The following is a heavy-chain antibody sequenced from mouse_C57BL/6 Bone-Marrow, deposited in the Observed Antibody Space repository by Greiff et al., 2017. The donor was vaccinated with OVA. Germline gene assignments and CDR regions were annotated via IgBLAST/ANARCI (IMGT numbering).Heavy chain of an antibody. CDR2: INPNNGGT. V-gene: IGHV1-26*01. CDR3: ARSGYG. D-gene: IGHD3-1*01. CDR1: GYTFTDYY. J-gene: IGHJ3*02. Sequence: EVQLQQSGPELVKPGASVKISCKASGYTFTDYYMNWVKQSHGKSLEWIGDINPNNGGTSYNQKFKGKATLTVDKSSSTAYMELRSLTSEDSAVYYCARSGYGWGQGTLVTVSA.